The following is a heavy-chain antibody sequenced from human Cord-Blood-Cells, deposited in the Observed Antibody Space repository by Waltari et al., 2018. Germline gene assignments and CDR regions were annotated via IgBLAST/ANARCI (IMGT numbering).Heavy chain of an antibody. D-gene: IGHD5-12*01. J-gene: IGHJ3*02. CDR2: LNPNSGGT. V-gene: IGHV1-2*02. Sequence: QVQLVQSGAEAKKPGASVQVSCKASVYTFTGYYMHWGRQAPGQGLEWMGWLNPNSGGTNYAQKFQGRVTMTRDTSISTAYMELSRLRSDDTAVYYCATAWLRDAFDIWGQGTMVTVSS. CDR1: VYTFTGYY. CDR3: ATAWLRDAFDI.